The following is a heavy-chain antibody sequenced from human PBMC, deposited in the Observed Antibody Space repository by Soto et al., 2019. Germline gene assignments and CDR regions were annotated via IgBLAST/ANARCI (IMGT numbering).Heavy chain of an antibody. CDR1: GGSISSGGYS. CDR3: ARGQVVAAQH. D-gene: IGHD2-15*01. V-gene: IGHV4-30-2*01. J-gene: IGHJ4*02. Sequence: QLQLQESGSGLVKPSQTLSLTCAVSGGSISSGGYSWYWIRQPPGKGLEWIGYIYHSGSTYYNPSLKSRVPRAVDRSKNQFSLKLSSVTAADTAVYYCARGQVVAAQHWGQGTLVTVSS. CDR2: IYHSGST.